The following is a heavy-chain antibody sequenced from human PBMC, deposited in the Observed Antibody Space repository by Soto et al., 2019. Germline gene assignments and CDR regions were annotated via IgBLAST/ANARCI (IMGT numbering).Heavy chain of an antibody. J-gene: IGHJ6*02. V-gene: IGHV5-51*01. CDR3: ARNRLRQYYYGMDV. CDR2: IYPGDSDT. Sequence: ESLQISCQGSGYSFANNWIAWVRQMPGKGLEWVGVIYPGDSDTRYSPSFRGQVTISADKSISHVYLQWSSLKASDTAMYYCARNRLRQYYYGMDVWGQGTTVTVSS. D-gene: IGHD3-10*01. CDR1: GYSFANNW.